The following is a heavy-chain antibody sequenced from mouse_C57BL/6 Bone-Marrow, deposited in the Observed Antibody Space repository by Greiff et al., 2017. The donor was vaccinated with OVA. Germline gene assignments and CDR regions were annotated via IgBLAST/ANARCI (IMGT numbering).Heavy chain of an antibody. CDR1: GYTFTSYG. CDR3: AHYYGSNYFDY. CDR2: IYPRCGNT. D-gene: IGHD1-1*01. V-gene: IGHV1-81*01. J-gene: IGHJ2*01. Sequence: QVQLQPSGAELARPGASVKLSCKASGYTFTSYGISWVKQRTGQGLEWIGEIYPRCGNTYYNEKFKGKATLTADKSSSTAYMELRSLTSEESAVYFCAHYYGSNYFDYWGQGTTHTVSS.